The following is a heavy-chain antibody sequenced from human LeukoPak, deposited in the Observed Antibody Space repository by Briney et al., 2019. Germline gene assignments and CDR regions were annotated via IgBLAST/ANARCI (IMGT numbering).Heavy chain of an antibody. J-gene: IGHJ4*02. Sequence: ASVKVSCKASGYTFTSNYMHWVRQAPGQGLEWMGVIAPSSGTTSYAQKFQGRVTMTRDTSTSTLYMELSSLTSEDTAGYYCARASGSSAVPFDYWGQGTLVTVSS. V-gene: IGHV1-46*01. D-gene: IGHD3-10*01. CDR2: IAPSSGTT. CDR3: ARASGSSAVPFDY. CDR1: GYTFTSNY.